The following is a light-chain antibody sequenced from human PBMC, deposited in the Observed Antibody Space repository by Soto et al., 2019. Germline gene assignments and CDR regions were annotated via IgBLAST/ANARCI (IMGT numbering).Light chain of an antibody. CDR2: ENN. J-gene: IGLJ2*01. V-gene: IGLV6-57*04. Sequence: NFMLTQPHSVSESPGKTVTISCTRSRVSIANNYMQWYQQRPGSAPTTVIFENNQRPSGVPDRFSGSTDGSSNSASLTISGLQTEYEADYYCQSYDSSFVVFGGGTKLTVL. CDR1: RVSIANNY. CDR3: QSYDSSFVV.